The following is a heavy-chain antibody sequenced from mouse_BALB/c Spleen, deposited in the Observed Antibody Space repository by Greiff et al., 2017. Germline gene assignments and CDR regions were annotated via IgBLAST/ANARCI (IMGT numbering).Heavy chain of an antibody. Sequence: VQLQQSGAELVKPGASVKLSCTASGFNIKDTYMHWVKQRPEQGLEWIGRIDPANGNTKYDPKFQGKATITADTSSNTAYLQLSSLTSEDTAVYYCARGDYYGGWYFDVWGAGTTVTVSS. D-gene: IGHD1-1*01. V-gene: IGHV14-3*02. CDR3: ARGDYYGGWYFDV. CDR2: IDPANGNT. J-gene: IGHJ1*01. CDR1: GFNIKDTY.